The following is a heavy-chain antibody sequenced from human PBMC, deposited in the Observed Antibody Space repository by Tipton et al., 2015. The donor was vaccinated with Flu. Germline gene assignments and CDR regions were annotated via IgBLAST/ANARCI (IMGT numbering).Heavy chain of an antibody. CDR3: SSYSSSFGGA. J-gene: IGHJ4*02. V-gene: IGHV4-34*01. CDR1: GGSFSGYY. D-gene: IGHD3-10*01. CDR2: ITYSGGT. Sequence: TLSLTCAIHGGSFSGYYWSWIRQPPGKGLEWIGEITYSGGTSYNPSLKSRLLISKDTSNYQFSLGLTSVTAADTAMYYCSSYSSSFGGAGGQGTLVTVPP.